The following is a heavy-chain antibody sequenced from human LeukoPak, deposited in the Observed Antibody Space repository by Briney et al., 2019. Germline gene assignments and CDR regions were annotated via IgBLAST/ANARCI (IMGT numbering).Heavy chain of an antibody. V-gene: IGHV4-34*01. CDR2: INHSGST. CDR1: GGSFSGYY. Sequence: NPSETLSLTCAVYGGSFSGYYWSWIRQPPGKGLEWIGEINHSGSTNYNPSLKSRVTISVDTSKNQFSLKLSSVTAADTAVYYCARGYSSSWYVSYYGMDVWGQGTTVTVSS. J-gene: IGHJ6*02. D-gene: IGHD6-13*01. CDR3: ARGYSSSWYVSYYGMDV.